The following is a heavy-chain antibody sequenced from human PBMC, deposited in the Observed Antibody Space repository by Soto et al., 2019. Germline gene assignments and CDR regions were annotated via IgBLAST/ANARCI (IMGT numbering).Heavy chain of an antibody. Sequence: PGGSLRLSCAASGLTFRSYHMHWVRQAPGKGLEWVALISYDGSDKDYADSVKGRFTISRDNSRNTLFLQMNSLRAEDTAVYYCARDYYKYYDSSGYYRSPAYWGQGTLVTVSS. CDR2: ISYDGSDK. CDR1: GLTFRSYH. D-gene: IGHD3-22*01. CDR3: ARDYYKYYDSSGYYRSPAY. V-gene: IGHV3-30-3*01. J-gene: IGHJ4*02.